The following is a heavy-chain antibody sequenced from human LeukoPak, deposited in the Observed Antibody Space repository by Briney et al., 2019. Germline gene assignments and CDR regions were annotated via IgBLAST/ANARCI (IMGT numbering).Heavy chain of an antibody. V-gene: IGHV1-46*01. CDR2: INSNGGGT. CDR3: ARGGGYGYPTGAN. D-gene: IGHD5-18*01. CDR1: GYTFGSYY. J-gene: IGHJ4*02. Sequence: ASVKVSCKTSGYTFGSYYMHWVRQAPGQGLEWMGTINSNGGGTNYAQKFQGRVTMTRDTSTRTVYMELSSLRSEDTAVYYCARGGGYGYPTGANWGQGTQVTVSP.